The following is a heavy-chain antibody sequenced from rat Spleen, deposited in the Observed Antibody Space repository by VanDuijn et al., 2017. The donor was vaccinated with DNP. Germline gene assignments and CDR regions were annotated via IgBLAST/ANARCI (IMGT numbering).Heavy chain of an antibody. J-gene: IGHJ2*01. Sequence: EVQLVESDGGLVQPGRSLKLSCAVSRITFSDHNMAWVRQSPKKGLEWVATIIYDGSSIYYRDSVKGRFTISRDNAKSTLYLQMDSLRSEDTATYYCATALCDYWGQGVMVTVSS. CDR3: ATALCDY. CDR2: IIYDGSSI. CDR1: RITFSDHN. D-gene: IGHD3-2*01. V-gene: IGHV5S10*01.